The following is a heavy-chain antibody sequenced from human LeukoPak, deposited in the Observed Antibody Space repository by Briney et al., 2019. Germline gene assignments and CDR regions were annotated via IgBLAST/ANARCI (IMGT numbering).Heavy chain of an antibody. Sequence: PSETLSLTCTVSGGSISSSSYYWGWIRQPPGKGLEWIGIIYYSGSTYYNPSLKSRVTISVDTSKNQFSLKLSSVTAADTAVYYCARLEPLSYSSGWYAYFQHWGQGTLVTVSS. V-gene: IGHV4-39*01. CDR3: ARLEPLSYSSGWYAYFQH. J-gene: IGHJ1*01. CDR2: IYYSGST. D-gene: IGHD6-19*01. CDR1: GGSISSSSYY.